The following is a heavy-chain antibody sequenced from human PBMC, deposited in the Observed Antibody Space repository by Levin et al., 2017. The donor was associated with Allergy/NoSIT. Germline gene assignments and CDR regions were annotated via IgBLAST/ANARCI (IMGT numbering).Heavy chain of an antibody. Sequence: PSETLSLTCTVSGGSISSSYHWAWIRQPPGKGLEWIGSIYYSGATYYNPSLKSRLTISVDTSKNQFSLKVISVTAADTAVYYCVRESSSSAHYWGQGTLVSVSS. J-gene: IGHJ4*02. D-gene: IGHD6-6*01. CDR3: VRESSSSAHY. CDR1: GGSISSSYH. CDR2: IYYSGAT. V-gene: IGHV4-39*07.